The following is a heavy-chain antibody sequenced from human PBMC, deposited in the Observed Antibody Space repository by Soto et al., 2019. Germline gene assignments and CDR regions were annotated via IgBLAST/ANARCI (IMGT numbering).Heavy chain of an antibody. Sequence: QVLLVQSGAEVKKPGASVQISCKASGYTFTTYDMHWVRQAPGQRLEWMGSINANNGNPKYSQRVQGRATFTRDTSATAGHTDLSSLISEDTAVYYCAVSRSWRAFNYWGQGTLVTLSS. CDR3: AVSRSWRAFNY. CDR1: GYTFTTYD. D-gene: IGHD6-13*01. V-gene: IGHV1-3*01. J-gene: IGHJ4*02. CDR2: INANNGNP.